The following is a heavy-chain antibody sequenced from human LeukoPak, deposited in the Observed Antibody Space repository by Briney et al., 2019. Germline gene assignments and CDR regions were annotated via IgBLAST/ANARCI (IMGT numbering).Heavy chain of an antibody. Sequence: SETLSLTCGVSGGSLTGYYWSWIRQPPGKGLEWIGEINHSGSTKYNPSLESRVTISVDKSKNQFSLRLTSVTAADTAFYYCARGVGSIAGSYWGQGTLVIVSS. D-gene: IGHD6-6*01. V-gene: IGHV4-34*01. J-gene: IGHJ4*02. CDR2: INHSGST. CDR1: GGSLTGYY. CDR3: ARGVGSIAGSY.